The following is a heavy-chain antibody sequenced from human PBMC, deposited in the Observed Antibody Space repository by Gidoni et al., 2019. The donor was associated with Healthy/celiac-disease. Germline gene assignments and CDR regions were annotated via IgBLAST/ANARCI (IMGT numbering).Heavy chain of an antibody. Sequence: EVQLVESGGGLVQPGGSLRLSCSASGFTFSSYAMHWVRQAPGTGLEYVSAISSNGGSTYYADSVKGRFTISRDNSKNTLYLQMSSLRAEDTAVYYCVKYPGYSGYEGPDWYFDLWGRGTLVTVSS. D-gene: IGHD5-12*01. CDR3: VKYPGYSGYEGPDWYFDL. CDR2: ISSNGGST. CDR1: GFTFSSYA. V-gene: IGHV3-64D*08. J-gene: IGHJ2*01.